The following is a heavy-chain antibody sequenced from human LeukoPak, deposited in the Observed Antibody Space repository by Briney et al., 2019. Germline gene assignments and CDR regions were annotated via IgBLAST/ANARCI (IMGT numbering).Heavy chain of an antibody. CDR3: ARVGPRITMIVVEDYYYMDV. V-gene: IGHV1-18*01. D-gene: IGHD3-22*01. CDR1: GYTFADYG. Sequence: ASVKVSCKTSGYTFADYGICWLRQAPGQGLEWVGWISVYDGNIKYAQKLQGRVTMTTDTSTSTAYMELRSLRSDDTAVYYCARVGPRITMIVVEDYYYMDVWGKGTTVTVSS. CDR2: ISVYDGNI. J-gene: IGHJ6*03.